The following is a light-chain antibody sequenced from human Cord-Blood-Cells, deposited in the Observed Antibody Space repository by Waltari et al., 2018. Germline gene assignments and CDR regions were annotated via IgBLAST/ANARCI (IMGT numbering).Light chain of an antibody. J-gene: IGLJ3*02. CDR3: NSAADNNGV. Sequence: YELTQPSSVSVSPGQTARITCSGGVLPKKYPRWCQQKPGQAPVLVIYKDSAQPSGIPERFSGSSSGTTVTLTISGAQVEDEADYYCNSAADNNGVFGGGTKLTVL. CDR2: KDS. CDR1: VLPKKY. V-gene: IGLV3-27*01.